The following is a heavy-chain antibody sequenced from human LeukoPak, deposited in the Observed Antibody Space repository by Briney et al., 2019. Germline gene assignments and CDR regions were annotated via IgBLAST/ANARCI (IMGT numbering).Heavy chain of an antibody. CDR2: IYYSGST. D-gene: IGHD3-10*01. CDR1: GGSISSYY. V-gene: IGHV4-59*12. Sequence: SETLSLTCTVSGGSISSYYWSWIRQPPGKGLEWIGYIYYSGSTNYNPSLKSRVTISVDTSKNQFSLKLSSVTAADTAVYYCARGITKYYYGSGTPRSNWFDPWGQGTLVTVSS. J-gene: IGHJ5*02. CDR3: ARGITKYYYGSGTPRSNWFDP.